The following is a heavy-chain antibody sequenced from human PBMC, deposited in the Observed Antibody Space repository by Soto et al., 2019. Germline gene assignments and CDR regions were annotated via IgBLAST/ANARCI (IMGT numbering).Heavy chain of an antibody. D-gene: IGHD5-12*01. Sequence: GGSLRLSCAASGFTFSSYAMSWVRQAPGKGLEWVSAISGSGGNTYYADSVKGRFTISRDNSKNTLYLQMNSLRAEDRAVYYCANDILATISLRYFYYCMDVWGQGTTVTVSS. CDR1: GFTFSSYA. CDR3: ANDILATISLRYFYYCMDV. J-gene: IGHJ6*02. V-gene: IGHV3-23*01. CDR2: ISGSGGNT.